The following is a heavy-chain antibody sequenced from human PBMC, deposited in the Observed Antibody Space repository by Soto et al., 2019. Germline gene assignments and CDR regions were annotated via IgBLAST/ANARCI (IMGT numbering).Heavy chain of an antibody. CDR2: ICYDGSNK. CDR1: GCTFSSYG. V-gene: IGHV3-30*02. Sequence: GGALRLSWAASGCTFSSYGKHWVLQAPGKGLEWVAVICYDGSNKYYADSVKGRFTISRDNSKNTLYLQMRSLRADDTAVYYCVKDPISIFGVVPNSGGAFDIWGHGTMVTISS. J-gene: IGHJ3*02. D-gene: IGHD3-3*01. CDR3: VKDPISIFGVVPNSGGAFDI.